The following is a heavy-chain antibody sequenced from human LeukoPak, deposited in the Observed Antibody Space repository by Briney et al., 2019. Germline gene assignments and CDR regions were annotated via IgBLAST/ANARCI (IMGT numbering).Heavy chain of an antibody. CDR2: MHPSSGAT. CDR3: ARDCTGCFGAYDI. CDR1: GDTFTAYY. Sequence: ASVKVSCKASGDTFTAYYIHCLRQAPGKGPEWMGWMHPSSGATSYAQKFQGRVSMTRDTSIDTAYMELNGLRSDDTAAYYCARDCTGCFGAYDIWGQGTMVTVSS. J-gene: IGHJ3*02. V-gene: IGHV1-2*02. D-gene: IGHD6-19*01.